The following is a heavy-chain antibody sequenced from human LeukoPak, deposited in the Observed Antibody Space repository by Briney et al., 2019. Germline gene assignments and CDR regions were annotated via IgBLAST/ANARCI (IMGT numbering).Heavy chain of an antibody. CDR2: MNPNSRNT. CDR3: ARDLFDY. V-gene: IGHV1-8*02. J-gene: IGHJ4*02. CDR1: GYTFTSYD. Sequence: ASVKVSCKASGYTFTSYDINWVRQATGQGLEWMGWMNPNSRNTSYAQKFQGRVTMTRDTSTSTVYMELSSLRSEDTAVYYCARDLFDYWGQGTLVTVSS.